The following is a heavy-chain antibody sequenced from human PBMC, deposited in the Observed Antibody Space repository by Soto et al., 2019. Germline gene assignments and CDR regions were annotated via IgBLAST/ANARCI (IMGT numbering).Heavy chain of an antibody. CDR2: IWYDGSIK. CDR3: ARIDCTGDNCNPYYHYGMDV. V-gene: IGHV3-33*01. J-gene: IGHJ6*02. CDR1: GFTFHTYG. Sequence: QEQLVESGGGVVQPGRSLRLSCAASGFTFHTYGMHWVRQIPGKWLQWVAIIWYDGSIKYYADSVRGRFTISRDNSKNTLYLQMNSLRDEDTAVYYCARIDCTGDNCNPYYHYGMDVWGQGTTVTVSS. D-gene: IGHD2-8*02.